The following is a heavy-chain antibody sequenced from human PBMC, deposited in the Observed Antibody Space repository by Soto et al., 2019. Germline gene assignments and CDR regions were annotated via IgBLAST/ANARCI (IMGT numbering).Heavy chain of an antibody. CDR3: ATAARPNYYYGMDV. V-gene: IGHV3-23*01. CDR2: ISGSGGST. Sequence: EVQLLESGGGLVQPGGSLRLSCAASGFTFSSYAMSWVRQAPGKGLEWVSAISGSGGSTYYADSVKGRFTISRDNSKNQLYLQMNSLRAEDTALYYCATAARPNYYYGMDVWGQGTTVTVSS. CDR1: GFTFSSYA. J-gene: IGHJ6*02. D-gene: IGHD6-6*01.